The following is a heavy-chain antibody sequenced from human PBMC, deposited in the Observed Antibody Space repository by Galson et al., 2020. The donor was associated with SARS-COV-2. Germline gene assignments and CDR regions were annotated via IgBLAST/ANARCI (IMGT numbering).Heavy chain of an antibody. Sequence: SETLSLTCTVSGGSISSGGYYWSWIRQHPGKGLEWIGYIYYSGSTYYNPSLKSRVTISVDTSKNQFSLKLSSVTAADTAVYYCARELTYSSSISSSWFDPWGQGTLVTVSS. CDR3: ARELTYSSSISSSWFDP. V-gene: IGHV4-31*03. J-gene: IGHJ5*02. CDR2: IYYSGST. D-gene: IGHD6-6*01. CDR1: GGSISSGGYY.